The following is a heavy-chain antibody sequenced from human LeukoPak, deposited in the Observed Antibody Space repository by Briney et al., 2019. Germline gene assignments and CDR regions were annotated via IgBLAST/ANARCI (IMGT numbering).Heavy chain of an antibody. CDR3: ARGLWDNGDRFDY. D-gene: IGHD4-17*01. J-gene: IGHJ4*02. CDR1: GGSINGYY. V-gene: IGHV4-59*12. CDR2: MSYSGTT. Sequence: SETLSLTCTVSGGSINGYYWSWIRQPPGKGLEWIAYMSYSGTTNYNPSLKTRLTMTLDTSKNQISLRLNSVTAADTAVYYCARGLWDNGDRFDYWGQGTLVPVSS.